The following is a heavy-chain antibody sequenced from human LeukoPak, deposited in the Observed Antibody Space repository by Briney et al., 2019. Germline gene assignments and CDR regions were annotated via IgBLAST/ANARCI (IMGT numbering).Heavy chain of an antibody. D-gene: IGHD1-1*01. V-gene: IGHV4-59*01. CDR3: ARAGYRDAFDI. CDR1: GGSISSYY. Sequence: PSETLSLTCTVSGGSISSYYWSWIRQPPGKGLEWIGYIYYSGSTNYNPSLKSRVTISVDTSKNQFSLKLSSVTAADTAVYYGARAGYRDAFDIWGQGTMVPVSS. CDR2: IYYSGST. J-gene: IGHJ3*02.